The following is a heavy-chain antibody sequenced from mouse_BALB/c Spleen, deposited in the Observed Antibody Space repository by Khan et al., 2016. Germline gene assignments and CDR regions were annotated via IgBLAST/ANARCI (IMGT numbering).Heavy chain of an antibody. Sequence: EVQLQESGGGLVKPGGSLKLSCAASGFTFSDYYMYWVRQTPEKRLEWVATISDGGSYTYYPDSVKGRFTISRDTAKNTLYLQLSSLKSEDTAMYYGARDDRWFAYWGQGTLVTVSA. V-gene: IGHV5-4*02. CDR1: GFTFSDYY. CDR2: ISDGGSYT. J-gene: IGHJ3*01. CDR3: ARDDRWFAY. D-gene: IGHD2-14*01.